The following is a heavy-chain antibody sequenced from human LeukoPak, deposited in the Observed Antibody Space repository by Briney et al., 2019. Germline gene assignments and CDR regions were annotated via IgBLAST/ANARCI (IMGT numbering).Heavy chain of an antibody. D-gene: IGHD6-6*01. V-gene: IGHV3-30*02. CDR1: GFTFSSYG. CDR2: IRYDGSNK. J-gene: IGHJ6*03. CDR3: AKARGISAPTGYYYYMDV. Sequence: PGGSLRLSCAASGFTFSSYGMHWVRQAPGKGLEWVAFIRYDGSNKYYADSVKGRFTISRDNSKNTLYLQMNSLRAEDTAVYYCAKARGISAPTGYYYYMDVWADGTTVTVSS.